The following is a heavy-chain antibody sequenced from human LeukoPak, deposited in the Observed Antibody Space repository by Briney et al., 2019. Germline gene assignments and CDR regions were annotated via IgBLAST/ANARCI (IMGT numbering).Heavy chain of an antibody. V-gene: IGHV3-23*01. D-gene: IGHD2-15*01. J-gene: IGHJ6*03. CDR1: GFTFSSYA. Sequence: PGGSLRLSCAASGFTFSSYAMSCVRQAPGKGLEWVSAISGSGDSTFYADSVKGRFTISRDNSKNTLYLQMSSLRAEDTAVYYCAKDRGNYPYYYYMDVWGKGTTVTVSS. CDR2: ISGSGDST. CDR3: AKDRGNYPYYYYMDV.